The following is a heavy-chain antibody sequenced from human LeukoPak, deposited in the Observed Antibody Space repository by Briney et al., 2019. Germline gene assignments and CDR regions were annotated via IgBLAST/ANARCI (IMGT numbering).Heavy chain of an antibody. Sequence: GGSLRLSCAASGFTVSSNYMSWVRQAPGKGLEWVSVIYSGGSPYYADSVKGRFTISRDNAKNSLYLQMNSLRAEDTAVYYCGKSSSWYYFDYWGQGTLVTVSS. CDR2: IYSGGSP. CDR1: GFTVSSNY. J-gene: IGHJ4*02. D-gene: IGHD6-13*01. CDR3: GKSSSWYYFDY. V-gene: IGHV3-66*01.